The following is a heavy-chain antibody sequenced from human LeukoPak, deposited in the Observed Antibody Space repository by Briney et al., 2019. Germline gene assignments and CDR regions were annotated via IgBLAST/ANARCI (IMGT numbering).Heavy chain of an antibody. CDR1: GGSITNYY. V-gene: IGHV4-59*01. J-gene: IGHJ5*02. Sequence: SETLTLTCTVSGGSITNYYWSWIRQPPGKGLEWTAYIYYSGSPNYNPSLKSRITISVDTSKNQFSLRLSSVTAADTAVYYCARLSYCSSTTCKNNWFDPWGQGTLVTVPS. CDR2: IYYSGSP. CDR3: ARLSYCSSTTCKNNWFDP. D-gene: IGHD2-2*01.